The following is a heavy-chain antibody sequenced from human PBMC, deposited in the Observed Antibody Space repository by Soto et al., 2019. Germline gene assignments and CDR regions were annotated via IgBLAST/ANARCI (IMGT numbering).Heavy chain of an antibody. J-gene: IGHJ5*02. D-gene: IGHD3-10*01. Sequence: SETLSLTCAVSGGSITSGNSYSWAWIRQPPGRGLEWIGSISQAGATSYNPSLKSRVSVSLDKSKNQFSLRLSSVTAADMAVYYCARAVSPYFGTWFDPWGQGTLVTVSS. CDR2: ISQAGAT. V-gene: IGHV4-30-2*01. CDR3: ARAVSPYFGTWFDP. CDR1: GGSITSGNSYS.